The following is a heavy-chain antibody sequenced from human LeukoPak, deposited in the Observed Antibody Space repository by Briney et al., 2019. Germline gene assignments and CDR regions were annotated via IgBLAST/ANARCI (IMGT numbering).Heavy chain of an antibody. CDR1: GGSISSGDYY. Sequence: SQTLSLTCTVSGGSISSGDYYWRWIRQPPGKGLEWIGYIYYSGSTYYNPSLKSRVTISVDTSKNQFSLKLSSVTAADTAVYYCARGQETSGYDYWFDPWGQGTLVTVSS. CDR2: IYYSGST. J-gene: IGHJ5*02. D-gene: IGHD5-12*01. CDR3: ARGQETSGYDYWFDP. V-gene: IGHV4-30-4*01.